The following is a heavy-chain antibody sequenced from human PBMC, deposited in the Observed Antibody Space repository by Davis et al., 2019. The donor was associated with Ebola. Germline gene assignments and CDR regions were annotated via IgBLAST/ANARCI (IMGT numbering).Heavy chain of an antibody. CDR2: IIPMFRSP. V-gene: IGHV1-69*13. D-gene: IGHD3-22*01. CDR1: GGTFSSFA. Sequence: SVKVSCKVSGGTFSSFAITWVRQAPGQGLEWMGGIIPMFRSPNYAQKFQGRVTITADESTRTAYMELSSLTSEDAAVYYCARVRTGYYYDSSDSPSWFDPWGQGTLVTVSS. CDR3: ARVRTGYYYDSSDSPSWFDP. J-gene: IGHJ5*02.